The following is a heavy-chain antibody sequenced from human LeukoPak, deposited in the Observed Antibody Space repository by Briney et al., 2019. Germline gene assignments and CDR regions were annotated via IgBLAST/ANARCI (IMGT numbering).Heavy chain of an antibody. Sequence: ASVKVSCKASGYTFTSYYMHWVRQAPGQGLEWMGIINPSGGSTSYAQKFQGRVTMTRDTSTSTVYMELSSLRSEDTAVYYCASSSHRPDSGYDSWGQGTLVTVSS. CDR1: GYTFTSYY. J-gene: IGHJ5*02. V-gene: IGHV1-46*01. D-gene: IGHD5-12*01. CDR3: ASSSHRPDSGYDS. CDR2: INPSGGST.